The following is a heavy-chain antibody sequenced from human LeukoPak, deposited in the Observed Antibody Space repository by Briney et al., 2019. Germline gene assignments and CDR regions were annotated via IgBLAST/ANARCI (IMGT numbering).Heavy chain of an antibody. V-gene: IGHV3-23*01. CDR1: GFPFPTYA. J-gene: IGHJ4*02. D-gene: IGHD2-2*01. Sequence: GSLRLSCVASGFPFPTYAMMWVRQAPGKGLEWVSSVRVSDGARFYADSVKGRFTTSRDNAKNTLFLQMNSLRAEDTAAYYCAKVFPRYCSSTSCPADYWGQGTLVTVSS. CDR3: AKVFPRYCSSTSCPADY. CDR2: VRVSDGAR.